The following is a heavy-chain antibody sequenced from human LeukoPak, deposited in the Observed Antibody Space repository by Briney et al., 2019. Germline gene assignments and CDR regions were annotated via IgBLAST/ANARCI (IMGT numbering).Heavy chain of an antibody. D-gene: IGHD3-10*02. CDR1: GGSISSYY. CDR3: ARPALVSGGAFDI. J-gene: IGHJ3*02. V-gene: IGHV4-59*08. Sequence: SETLSLTCTVSGGSISSYYWSWIRQPPGKGLEWIGYIYYSGSTNYNPSLKSRVTISVDTSKNQFSLKLSSVTAADTAVCYCARPALVSGGAFDIWGQGTMVTVSS. CDR2: IYYSGST.